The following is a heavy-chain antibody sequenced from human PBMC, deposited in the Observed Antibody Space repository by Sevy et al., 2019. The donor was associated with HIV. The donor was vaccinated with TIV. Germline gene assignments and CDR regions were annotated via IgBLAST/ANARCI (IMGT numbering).Heavy chain of an antibody. Sequence: GGSLRLSCAASGFTFSGYAMNWVRQAPGKGLEWVSAINGKGRSTHYADSVEGRFTISRDNSKNTLYLEMNSLRAEDTAVYYCAKTINSGGGVVPAANYYYYGLDDWGQGTTVTVSS. D-gene: IGHD2-2*01. CDR2: INGKGRST. CDR3: AKTINSGGGVVPAANYYYYGLDD. J-gene: IGHJ6*02. V-gene: IGHV3-23*01. CDR1: GFTFSGYA.